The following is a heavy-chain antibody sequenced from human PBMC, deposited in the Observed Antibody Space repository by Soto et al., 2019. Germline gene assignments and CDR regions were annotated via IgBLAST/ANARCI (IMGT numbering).Heavy chain of an antibody. V-gene: IGHV4-39*01. J-gene: IGHJ5*02. CDR2: IYYSGST. Sequence: PSETLSLTCTVSGGSISSSSYYWGWIRQPPGKGLEWIGSIYYSGSTYYNPSLKSRVTISVDTSKNQFSLKLGSVTAADTAVYYCARRGWGYCSSTSCPGGFDPWGQGTLVTVSS. CDR1: GGSISSSSYY. D-gene: IGHD2-2*01. CDR3: ARRGWGYCSSTSCPGGFDP.